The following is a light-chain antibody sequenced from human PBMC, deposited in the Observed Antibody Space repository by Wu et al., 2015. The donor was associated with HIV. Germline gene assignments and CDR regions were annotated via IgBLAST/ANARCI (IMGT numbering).Light chain of an antibody. CDR2: DAS. CDR3: QQYGSSPNS. J-gene: IGKJ2*03. Sequence: EIVLTQSPATLSLSPGERATLSCRASQSVSNYLAWFQQKPGQAPRLLIYDASSRATGIPDRFSGSGSGTDFTLTISRLEPEDFAVYYCQQYGSSPNSFGQGTKLEIK. CDR1: QSVSNY. V-gene: IGKV3-20*01.